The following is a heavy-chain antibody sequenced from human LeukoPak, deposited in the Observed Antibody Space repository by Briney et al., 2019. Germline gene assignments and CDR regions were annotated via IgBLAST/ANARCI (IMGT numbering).Heavy chain of an antibody. D-gene: IGHD3-10*01. J-gene: IGHJ3*02. CDR3: ARELALYYYGSGSQTFDI. Sequence: SETLSLTCTVSGGSISSSSYYWSWIRQPPGKGLEWIGYIYYSGSTNYNPSLKSRVTISVDTSKNQFSLKLSSVTAADTAVYYCARELALYYYGSGSQTFDIWGQGTMVTVSS. CDR2: IYYSGST. V-gene: IGHV4-61*01. CDR1: GGSISSSSYY.